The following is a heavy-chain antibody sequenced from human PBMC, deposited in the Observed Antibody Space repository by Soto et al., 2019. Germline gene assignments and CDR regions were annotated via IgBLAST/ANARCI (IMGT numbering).Heavy chain of an antibody. CDR2: TYYRSKWYN. Sequence: PSQTLSLTCAISGDSVSSNSAAWNLIRQSPSRGLEWLGRTYYRSKWYNDYAVSVKSRITINPDTSKNQFSLQLNSVTPEDTAVYYCARGSGDGYNNAFDIWGQGTMVTVSS. CDR3: ARGSGDGYNNAFDI. J-gene: IGHJ3*02. D-gene: IGHD5-12*01. CDR1: GDSVSSNSAA. V-gene: IGHV6-1*01.